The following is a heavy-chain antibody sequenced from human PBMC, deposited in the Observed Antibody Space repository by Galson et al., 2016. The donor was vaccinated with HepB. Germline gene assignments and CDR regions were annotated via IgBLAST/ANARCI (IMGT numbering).Heavy chain of an antibody. CDR2: IKPDGSEK. J-gene: IGHJ4*02. D-gene: IGHD1-26*01. Sequence: SLRLSCAASGFTFTTFWMYWVRQAPGRGLEYLASIKPDGSEKYYVGSVTGRFPLSRDNARNSVYLQMNSLRAEDTAVHYCARDHTRGWTFAYWGQGTLVTVSS. CDR1: GFTFTTFW. V-gene: IGHV3-7*01. CDR3: ARDHTRGWTFAY.